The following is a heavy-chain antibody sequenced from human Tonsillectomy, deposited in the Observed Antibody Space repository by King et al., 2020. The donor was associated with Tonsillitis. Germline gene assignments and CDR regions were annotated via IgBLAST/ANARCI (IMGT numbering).Heavy chain of an antibody. J-gene: IGHJ4*02. CDR1: GYTFTGYY. Sequence: QLVQSGAEVRKPGASVKVSCKASGYTFTGYYMHWVRQAPGQGLVWMGLINPNSGGTDYAQKFQGRVSVTRDTSISTAYMELSRLRSDDTAVYYCARDGSTGWLADWGQGTLVTVSS. CDR3: ARDGSTGWLAD. D-gene: IGHD6-19*01. CDR2: INPNSGGT. V-gene: IGHV1-2*02.